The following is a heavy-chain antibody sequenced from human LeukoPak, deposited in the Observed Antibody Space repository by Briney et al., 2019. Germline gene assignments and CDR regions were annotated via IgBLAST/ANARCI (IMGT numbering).Heavy chain of an antibody. CDR1: GGTFSSYA. Sequence: SVKVSCKASGGTFSSYAISWVRQAPGQGLEWMGGIIPIFGTANYAQKFQGRVTITADESTSTAYMELSSLRSEDTAVYYCARTFLAVAGREYYYYYMDVWGKGTTVTVSS. CDR2: IIPIFGTA. J-gene: IGHJ6*03. CDR3: ARTFLAVAGREYYYYYMDV. D-gene: IGHD6-19*01. V-gene: IGHV1-69*13.